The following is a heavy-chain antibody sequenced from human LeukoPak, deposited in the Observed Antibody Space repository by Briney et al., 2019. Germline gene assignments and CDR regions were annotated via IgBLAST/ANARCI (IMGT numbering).Heavy chain of an antibody. Sequence: GGSLRLSCAASGFNLSSYGMHWVRQAPGKGLEYVSAISSNGGSTYYANSVKGRFTISRDNSKNTLYLQMGSLRAEDMAVYYCARGKRVSWTQLWPYFDYWGQGTLVTVSS. J-gene: IGHJ4*02. D-gene: IGHD5-18*01. CDR2: ISSNGGST. CDR1: GFNLSSYG. CDR3: ARGKRVSWTQLWPYFDY. V-gene: IGHV3-64*01.